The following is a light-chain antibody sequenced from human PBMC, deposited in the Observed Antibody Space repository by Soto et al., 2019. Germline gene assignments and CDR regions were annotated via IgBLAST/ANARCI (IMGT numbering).Light chain of an antibody. V-gene: IGLV1-40*01. CDR3: QSYDSSLSAYVV. J-gene: IGLJ2*01. CDR2: DNN. Sequence: QAVVTQPPSVSGAPGQRVNISCTGSSSNIGAGYDVHWYQHLPGTAPKLLIYDNNNRPSGVPDRFSGSKSGTSASLAITGLQAEDEADYYCQSYDSSLSAYVVFGGGTQLTVL. CDR1: SSNIGAGYD.